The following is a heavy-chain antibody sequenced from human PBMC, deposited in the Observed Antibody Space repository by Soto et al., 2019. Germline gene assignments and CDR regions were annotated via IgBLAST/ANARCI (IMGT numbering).Heavy chain of an antibody. Sequence: ASVKVSCKASGYTFTSYDINWVRQATGQGLEWMGWMNPNSGNTDYAQKFQGRVTMTRNTSISTVYMELSSLRSEDTAVYYCARGPRYYESGVRFDTWGQGTLVTVSS. D-gene: IGHD3-9*01. J-gene: IGHJ5*02. CDR1: GYTFTSYD. CDR2: MNPNSGNT. V-gene: IGHV1-8*01. CDR3: ARGPRYYESGVRFDT.